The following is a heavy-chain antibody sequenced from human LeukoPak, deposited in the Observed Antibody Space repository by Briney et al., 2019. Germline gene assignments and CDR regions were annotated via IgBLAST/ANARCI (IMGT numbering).Heavy chain of an antibody. D-gene: IGHD3-10*02. CDR1: GFTFNNYV. CDR2: ISSDGDSI. J-gene: IGHJ6*04. Sequence: GGSLRLSCAASGFTFNNYVMYWVRQAPGKGLEYVSTISSDGDSIHYGNFVKGRFSISRDNSKSTLYLQMGSLGLGDTAVYYCAELGITMIGGVWGKGTTVTISS. CDR3: AELGITMIGGV. V-gene: IGHV3-64*01.